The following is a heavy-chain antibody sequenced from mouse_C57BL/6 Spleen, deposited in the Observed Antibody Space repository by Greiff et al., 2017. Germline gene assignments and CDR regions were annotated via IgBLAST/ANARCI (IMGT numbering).Heavy chain of an antibody. CDR1: GFTFSDYG. Sequence: EVQRVESGGGLVKPGGSLKLSCAASGFTFSDYGMHWVRQAPEKGLEWVAYISSGSSNIYYSDTVKGRFTISIDNSTNTLFLQMTSLRSEDTAMYYCARNAMDYWGQGTSVTVSS. CDR2: ISSGSSNI. V-gene: IGHV5-17*01. J-gene: IGHJ4*01. CDR3: ARNAMDY.